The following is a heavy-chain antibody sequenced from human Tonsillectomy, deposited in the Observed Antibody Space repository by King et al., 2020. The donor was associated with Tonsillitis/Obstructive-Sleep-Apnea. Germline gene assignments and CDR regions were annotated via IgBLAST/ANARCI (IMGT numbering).Heavy chain of an antibody. D-gene: IGHD3-3*01. CDR3: ARRGSGGYDFWSVYYFTRDYYYYMDV. J-gene: IGHJ6*03. CDR1: GGSISSYY. CDR2: IYYSGST. Sequence: VQLQESGPGLVKPSETLSLTCTVSGGSISSYYWSWIRQPPGKGLEWIGYIYYSGSTNYNPSLKSRVTISVDTSKNQFSLKLSSVTAADTAVYYCARRGSGGYDFWSVYYFTRDYYYYMDVWGKGTTVTVSS. V-gene: IGHV4-59*08.